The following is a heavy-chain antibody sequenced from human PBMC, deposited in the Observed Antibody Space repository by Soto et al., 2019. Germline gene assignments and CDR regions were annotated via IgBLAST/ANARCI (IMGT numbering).Heavy chain of an antibody. Sequence: QITLKESGPTLVKPTQTLTLTCTFSGFSLSTSGVGVGWIRQPPGKALEWLALIYWDNDKRYSPSLKSRLTITKDTFKNQVVLTMTNMDPVDTATYYCVYSPGYSYASYWGQGALVTVSS. CDR3: VYSPGYSYASY. CDR1: GFSLSTSGVG. CDR2: IYWDNDK. V-gene: IGHV2-5*02. D-gene: IGHD5-18*01. J-gene: IGHJ4*02.